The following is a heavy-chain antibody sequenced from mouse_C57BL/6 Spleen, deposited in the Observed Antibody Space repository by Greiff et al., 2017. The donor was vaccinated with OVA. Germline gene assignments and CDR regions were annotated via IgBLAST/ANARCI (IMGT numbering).Heavy chain of an antibody. CDR1: GYTFTSYG. CDR2: IYPRSGNT. D-gene: IGHD1-1*01. J-gene: IGHJ2*01. CDR3: ARMDLTVVATKYFDD. V-gene: IGHV1-81*01. Sequence: VKLQQSGAELARPGASVKLSCKASGYTFTSYGISWVKQRTGQGLAWIGEIYPRSGNTYYNEKFKGKATLTADKSSSTAYMELRSLTSEDSAVYVCARMDLTVVATKYFDDWGQGTTLTVSS.